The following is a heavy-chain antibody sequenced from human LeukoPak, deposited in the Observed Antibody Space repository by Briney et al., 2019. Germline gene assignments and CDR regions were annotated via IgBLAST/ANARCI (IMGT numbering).Heavy chain of an antibody. D-gene: IGHD3-10*01. CDR1: GGPISSGGYS. CDR3: ARSVVRGGAWFDP. J-gene: IGHJ5*02. Sequence: SQTLSLTCAVSGGPISSGGYSWSWIRQPPGKGLEWIGYIYHSGSTYYNPSLKSRVTISVDRSKNQFSLKLSSVTAADTAVYYCARSVVRGGAWFDPWGQGTLVTVSS. CDR2: IYHSGST. V-gene: IGHV4-30-2*01.